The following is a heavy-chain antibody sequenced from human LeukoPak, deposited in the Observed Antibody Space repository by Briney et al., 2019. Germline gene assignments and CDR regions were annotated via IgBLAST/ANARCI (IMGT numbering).Heavy chain of an antibody. Sequence: SLSLSRVVSGFAYSNYGFQCVRQGPLKGLEWGSVTWYDGSNDYYADSVKGRFTISRDNSKNTLYLQMDSLSAEDTAVYYCARAGGFGESALEFWGQGTLVTVSS. J-gene: IGHJ4*02. CDR3: ARAGGFGESALEF. D-gene: IGHD3-10*01. CDR1: GFAYSNYG. V-gene: IGHV3-33*01. CDR2: TWYDGSND.